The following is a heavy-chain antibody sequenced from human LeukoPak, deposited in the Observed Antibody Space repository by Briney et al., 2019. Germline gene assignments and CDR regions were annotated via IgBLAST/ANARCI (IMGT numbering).Heavy chain of an antibody. CDR1: GDSVSSNSAA. Sequence: SQTLSLTCAISGDSVSSNSAAWNWIRQSPSRGLEWLGRTYYRSKWYNDYAVSVKSRITINPDTSKNQFSLQLSSVTAADTAVYYCAREVTVGATTFSGYDYWGQGTLVTVSS. D-gene: IGHD1-26*01. CDR2: TYYRSKWYN. CDR3: AREVTVGATTFSGYDY. J-gene: IGHJ4*02. V-gene: IGHV6-1*01.